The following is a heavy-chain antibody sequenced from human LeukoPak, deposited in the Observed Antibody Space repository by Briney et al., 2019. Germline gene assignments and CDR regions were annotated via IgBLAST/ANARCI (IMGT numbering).Heavy chain of an antibody. J-gene: IGHJ5*02. CDR2: IYHNGDT. CDR3: AKKVAGVGWFDP. Sequence: SETLSLTCDVYRYSVNNNDWWGWIRQPPGKGLEWIGYIYHNGDTYYSPSLKSRITLSVDTSKNQFSLRLTSVTAMDAAVYYCAKKVAGVGWFDPWGQGTLVTVSS. V-gene: IGHV4-28*01. CDR1: RYSVNNNDW. D-gene: IGHD7-27*01.